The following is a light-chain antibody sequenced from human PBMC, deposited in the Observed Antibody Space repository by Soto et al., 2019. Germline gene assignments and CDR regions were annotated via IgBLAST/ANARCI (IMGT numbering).Light chain of an antibody. V-gene: IGKV1-12*01. CDR1: LDISNW. CDR3: QQVNSYPFT. Sequence: DIQMTQSPSSVSASVGDRVTITCRASLDISNWLAWYQQKLGKAPNLLIYAASRLQSGVPSRFSGSGSGTDFTLTISSLQPEDIATYYCQQVNSYPFTFGPGTKVDIK. J-gene: IGKJ3*01. CDR2: AAS.